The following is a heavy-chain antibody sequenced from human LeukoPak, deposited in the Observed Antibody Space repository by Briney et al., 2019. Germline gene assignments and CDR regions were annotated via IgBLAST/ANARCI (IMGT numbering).Heavy chain of an antibody. D-gene: IGHD3-22*01. V-gene: IGHV1-46*02. Sequence: ASVKVSCKASGHTFNSYFIHWVRQAPGQGLEWMGIINPSAGTTSYAQKSQGRVTMTRDTSTNTVYMDLTSLTSEDTAVYYCATTDGGYYSRFYWGQGTLVTVSS. J-gene: IGHJ4*02. CDR3: ATTDGGYYSRFY. CDR1: GHTFNSYF. CDR2: INPSAGTT.